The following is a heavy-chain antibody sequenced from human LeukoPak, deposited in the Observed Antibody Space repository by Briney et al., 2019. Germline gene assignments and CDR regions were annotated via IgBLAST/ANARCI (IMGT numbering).Heavy chain of an antibody. J-gene: IGHJ4*02. CDR3: ARSAAAAGISPRVFDY. V-gene: IGHV4-34*01. CDR1: GGSFSGYY. D-gene: IGHD6-13*01. CDR2: INHSGST. Sequence: SETLPLTCAVDGGSFSGYYWSWIRQPPGKGLEWIGEINHSGSTNYNPSLKSRVTISVDTSKNQFSLKLSSVTAADTAVYYCARSAAAAGISPRVFDYWGQGTLVTVSS.